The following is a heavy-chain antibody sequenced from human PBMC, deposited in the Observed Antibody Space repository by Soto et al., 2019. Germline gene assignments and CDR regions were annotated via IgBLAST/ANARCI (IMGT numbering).Heavy chain of an antibody. J-gene: IGHJ6*02. D-gene: IGHD1-26*01. CDR1: GFTFSSYG. V-gene: IGHV3-33*01. CDR3: ASPGNGWLAEGMDV. CDR2: IWYDGSNK. Sequence: QVQLVESGGGVVQPGRSLRLSCAASGFTFSSYGMHWVRQAAGKGLEWVAVIWYDGSNKYYADSVKGRFTISRDNSKNTLYLQMNSMRAEDTAVYYCASPGNGWLAEGMDVWGQGTTVTVSS.